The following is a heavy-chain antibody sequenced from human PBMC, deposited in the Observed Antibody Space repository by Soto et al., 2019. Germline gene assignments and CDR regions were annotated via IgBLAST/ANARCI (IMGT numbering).Heavy chain of an antibody. CDR1: GFTFSSYG. V-gene: IGHV3-33*01. Sequence: QVQLVESGGGVVQPGRSLRLSCAASGFTFSSYGMHWVRQAPGKGLEWVAVIWYGGSNKYYADSVKGRFTISRDNSKNTLYLQMNSLRAEDTAVYYCAREGWPFDYYYGMDVWGQGTTVTVSS. D-gene: IGHD6-19*01. J-gene: IGHJ6*02. CDR3: AREGWPFDYYYGMDV. CDR2: IWYGGSNK.